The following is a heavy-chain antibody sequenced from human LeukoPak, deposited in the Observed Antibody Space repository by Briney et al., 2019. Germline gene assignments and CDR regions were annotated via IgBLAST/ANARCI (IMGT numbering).Heavy chain of an antibody. J-gene: IGHJ4*02. V-gene: IGHV3-20*04. CDR3: ARTGYDSSGYYY. Sequence: GGSLRLSCTASGFTFSGAWMTWVRQAPGKGLEWVSGISWNSGSIGYADSVKGRFTISRDNAKNSLYLQMNSLRAEDTAVYYCARTGYDSSGYYYWGQGTLVTVSS. D-gene: IGHD3-22*01. CDR2: ISWNSGSI. CDR1: GFTFSGAW.